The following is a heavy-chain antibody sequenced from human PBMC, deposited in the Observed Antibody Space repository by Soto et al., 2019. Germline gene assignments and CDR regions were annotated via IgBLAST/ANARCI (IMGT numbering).Heavy chain of an antibody. CDR3: TPRANGDYGAKYSPH. D-gene: IGHD4-17*01. CDR2: IKSKTDGGTT. V-gene: IGHV3-15*01. Sequence: EVQLVESGGGLVKPGGSLRLSCAASGFTFSNAWMSWVRQAPGKGLEWVGRIKSKTDGGTTDYAAPVKGRFTISRDATKNTLYLKMNRQNTEETPVYSCTPRANGDYGAKYSPHGGQGPLVPVS. J-gene: IGHJ1*01. CDR1: GFTFSNAW.